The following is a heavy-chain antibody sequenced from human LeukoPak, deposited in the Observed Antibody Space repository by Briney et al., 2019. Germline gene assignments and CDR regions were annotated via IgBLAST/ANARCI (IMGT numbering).Heavy chain of an antibody. J-gene: IGHJ5*02. CDR2: VYASGST. Sequence: PSETLSLTCTVSGGSMNNYYWTWIRQPPGKGLEWIGFVYASGSTSYNPSLQSRVTISADTSMNQFSLNLTSMTAADTAVYYCARELSNTYNWFDPWGQGTLVTVSS. V-gene: IGHV4-59*12. CDR1: GGSMNNYY. CDR3: ARELSNTYNWFDP.